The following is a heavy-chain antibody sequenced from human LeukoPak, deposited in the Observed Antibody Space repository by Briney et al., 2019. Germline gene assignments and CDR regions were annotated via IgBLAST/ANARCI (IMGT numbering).Heavy chain of an antibody. CDR2: IRYDESEK. V-gene: IGHV3-30*02. Sequence: GGSLRLSCAASGFTFSRSGMYWVRQAPGKGLEWLAFIRYDESEKYYANSVKGRFTISRDNAKNSLYLQMNSLRAEDTAVYYFARELGSPYYYHYYMDYWGKGTTVTVSS. CDR1: GFTFSRSG. CDR3: ARELGSPYYYHYYMDY. D-gene: IGHD3-10*01. J-gene: IGHJ6*03.